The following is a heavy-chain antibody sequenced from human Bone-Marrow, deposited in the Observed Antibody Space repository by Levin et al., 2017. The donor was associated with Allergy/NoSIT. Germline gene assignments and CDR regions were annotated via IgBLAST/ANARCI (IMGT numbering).Heavy chain of an antibody. CDR3: AKGSVIIVVPAALHY. D-gene: IGHD2-2*01. CDR2: INYNGGTL. Sequence: GGSLRLSCAASGFTFDDYAIHWVRQAPGKGLEWVSAINYNGGTLGYADSVKGRFTISRDNAKNSVYLQMNSLRAEDTAFYYCAKGSVIIVVPAALHYWGQGTLVTVSS. CDR1: GFTFDDYA. V-gene: IGHV3-9*01. J-gene: IGHJ4*02.